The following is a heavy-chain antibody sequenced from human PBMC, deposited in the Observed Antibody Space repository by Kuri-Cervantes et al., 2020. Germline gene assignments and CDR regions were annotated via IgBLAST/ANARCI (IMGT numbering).Heavy chain of an antibody. D-gene: IGHD3-10*01. Sequence: ASVKVSCKASGYTFTSYGISWVRQAPGQGLEWMGWISAYNGNTNYEQKFQGRVTITTDESTSTAYMELSSLRSEDTAVYYCAREPVVRGEYYYYLDVWGKGTTVTVSS. CDR2: ISAYNGNT. CDR3: AREPVVRGEYYYYLDV. CDR1: GYTFTSYG. V-gene: IGHV1-18*01. J-gene: IGHJ6*03.